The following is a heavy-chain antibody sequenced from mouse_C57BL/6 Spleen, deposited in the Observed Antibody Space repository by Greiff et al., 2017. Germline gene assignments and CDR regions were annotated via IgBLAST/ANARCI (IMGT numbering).Heavy chain of an antibody. Sequence: QVQLQQPGAELVMPGASVKLSCKASGYTFTSYWMHWVKQRPGQGLEWIGEIDPSDSYTNYNQKFKGKSTLTVDTSSSTAYMQLSSLTSEDSAVYYCARWGTTASDYWGQGTTLTVSS. V-gene: IGHV1-69*01. J-gene: IGHJ2*01. CDR2: IDPSDSYT. CDR3: ARWGTTASDY. D-gene: IGHD1-2*01. CDR1: GYTFTSYW.